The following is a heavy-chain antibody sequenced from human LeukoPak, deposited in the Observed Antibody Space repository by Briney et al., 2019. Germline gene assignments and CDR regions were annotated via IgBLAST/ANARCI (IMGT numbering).Heavy chain of an antibody. J-gene: IGHJ4*02. V-gene: IGHV4-59*08. CDR2: IYYSGST. Sequence: SETLSLTCTVSGGSISSYYWSWIRQPPGKGLEWIGYIYYSGSTNYNPSLKSRVTISVDTSKNQFSLKLSSVTAADTAVYYCARHSGYCSSTSCYDLDYWGQGTLVTVSS. CDR3: ARHSGYCSSTSCYDLDY. D-gene: IGHD2-2*01. CDR1: GGSISSYY.